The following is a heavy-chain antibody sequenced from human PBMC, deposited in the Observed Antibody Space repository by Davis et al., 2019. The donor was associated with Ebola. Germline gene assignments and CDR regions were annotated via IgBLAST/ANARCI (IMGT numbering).Heavy chain of an antibody. CDR2: IYYRGNT. J-gene: IGHJ3*01. CDR3: ATITLRYVLPFLERPQNPFDF. Sequence: SETLSLTCTVSGGSISSYYWSWIRQSPGKGLEWIGSIYYRGNTYTNPSLKSRVTMSVDTSKNQFSLKLSSVTAADTAIYYCATITLRYVLPFLERPQNPFDFWGPGTMVIVSS. D-gene: IGHD3-3*01. CDR1: GGSISSYY. V-gene: IGHV4-59*04.